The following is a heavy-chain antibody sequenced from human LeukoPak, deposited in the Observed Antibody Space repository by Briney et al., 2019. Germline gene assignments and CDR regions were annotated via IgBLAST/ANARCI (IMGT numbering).Heavy chain of an antibody. Sequence: SETLSLTCTVSGGSISSYYWSWIRQPPGKGLEWIGYIYTSGSTNYNPSLKSRVTISVDTSKNQFSLQLSSVTAADTAVYYCARHSAYSGYDYGNDYWGQGTLVTVSS. V-gene: IGHV4-4*09. CDR3: ARHSAYSGYDYGNDY. J-gene: IGHJ4*02. CDR2: IYTSGST. CDR1: GGSISSYY. D-gene: IGHD5-12*01.